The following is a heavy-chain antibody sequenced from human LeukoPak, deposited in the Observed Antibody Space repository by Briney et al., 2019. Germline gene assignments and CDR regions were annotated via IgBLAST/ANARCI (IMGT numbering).Heavy chain of an antibody. CDR3: ARVPEGSSSEWFDP. Sequence: GGSLRLSCAASKFTFSRYWMSWVRQAPGQGLEWVANINQDGSEERYLDSVKGRFTISRDNAKNSVYLQMNSLRAEDTAVYYCARVPEGSSSEWFDPWGQGTLVTVSS. CDR2: INQDGSEE. D-gene: IGHD6-6*01. V-gene: IGHV3-7*05. J-gene: IGHJ5*02. CDR1: KFTFSRYW.